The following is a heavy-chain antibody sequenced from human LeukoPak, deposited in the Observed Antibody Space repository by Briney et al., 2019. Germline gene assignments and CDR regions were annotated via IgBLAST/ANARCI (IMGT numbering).Heavy chain of an antibody. CDR2: IHPEGNEK. J-gene: IGHJ4*02. CDR3: GRGDDFSGDH. V-gene: IGHV3-7*04. Sequence: PGGSLRLSCAVSGFTFSNFWMSWVRQAPGRGLEWVANIHPEGNEKYHVESVKGRFTISRDNAKNLLLLQMNGLRVEDTAVYYCGRGDDFSGDHWGQGTLVTVSS. CDR1: GFTFSNFW. D-gene: IGHD3-3*01.